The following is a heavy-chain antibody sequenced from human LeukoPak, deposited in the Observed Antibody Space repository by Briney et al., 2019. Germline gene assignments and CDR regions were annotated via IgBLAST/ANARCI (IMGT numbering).Heavy chain of an antibody. CDR2: VIPIFGTA. Sequence: SVKVSCKASGGTFSSYAISWVRQAPRQGLEWMGGVIPIFGTANYAQKFQGRVTITTDEPTSTAYMELSSLRSEDTAVYYCARGRTYIYYYYMDVWGKGTTVTVSS. CDR1: GGTFSSYA. J-gene: IGHJ6*03. V-gene: IGHV1-69*05. CDR3: ARGRTYIYYYYMDV. D-gene: IGHD2-15*01.